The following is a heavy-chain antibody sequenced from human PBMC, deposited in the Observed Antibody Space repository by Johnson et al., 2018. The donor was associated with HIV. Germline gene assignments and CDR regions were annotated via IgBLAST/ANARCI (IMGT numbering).Heavy chain of an antibody. CDR2: IRYDGSNK. Sequence: QMLLVESGGGVVQPGRSLRLSCAASGFTFSSYAMHWVRQAPGKGLEWVAFIRYDGSNKYYADSVKGRFTVSRDNSKNTLYVEMNSLRSEDTAMYYCAKGQSSGYPKDAFDIWGRGTIVIVSS. D-gene: IGHD3-22*01. V-gene: IGHV3-30*02. J-gene: IGHJ3*02. CDR1: GFTFSSYA. CDR3: AKGQSSGYPKDAFDI.